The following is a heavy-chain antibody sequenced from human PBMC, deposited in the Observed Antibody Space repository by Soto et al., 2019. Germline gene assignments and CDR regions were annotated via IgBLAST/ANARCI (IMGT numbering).Heavy chain of an antibody. CDR3: AKGTYSSGWPN. CDR2: ICGSGGST. J-gene: IGHJ4*02. CDR1: GFTFSSYA. D-gene: IGHD6-19*01. V-gene: IGHV3-23*01. Sequence: GGSLRLSCAASGFTFSSYAMSWVRQAPGKGLEWVSAICGSGGSTYYADSVKGRFTISRDNSKDTLYLQMNSLRAEDTAVYYCAKGTYSSGWPNWGQGTLVTVSS.